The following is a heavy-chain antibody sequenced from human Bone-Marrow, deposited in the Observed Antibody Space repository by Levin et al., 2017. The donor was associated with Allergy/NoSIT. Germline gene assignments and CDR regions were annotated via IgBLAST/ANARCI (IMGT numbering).Heavy chain of an antibody. Sequence: GGSLRLSCVVSGFSASDHWMHWVRQAPGKGPVWVARIKTNGNEASYADPVQGRFKISRDNAKNTVYLEMNSLRVEDTAVYYCTRDLVMGSGSLDYWGQGTLVTVSS. CDR1: GFSASDHW. V-gene: IGHV3-74*01. D-gene: IGHD3-10*01. CDR3: TRDLVMGSGSLDY. J-gene: IGHJ4*02. CDR2: IKTNGNEA.